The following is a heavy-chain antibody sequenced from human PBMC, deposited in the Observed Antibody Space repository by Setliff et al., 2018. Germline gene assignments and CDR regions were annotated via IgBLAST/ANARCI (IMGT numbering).Heavy chain of an antibody. CDR1: GGSTSSYY. CDR3: VRGSYYDTSGYSPDYFDY. V-gene: IGHV4-59*08. J-gene: IGHJ4*02. D-gene: IGHD3-22*01. CDR2: IYSSGST. Sequence: SETLSLTCTVSGGSTSSYYWNWIRQPPWGGLEWIGYIYSSGSTNYNPSLKSRVTMSVDTSKNQFSLKLSSVTATDTAVYYCVRGSYYDTSGYSPDYFDYWGQGTLVTVSS.